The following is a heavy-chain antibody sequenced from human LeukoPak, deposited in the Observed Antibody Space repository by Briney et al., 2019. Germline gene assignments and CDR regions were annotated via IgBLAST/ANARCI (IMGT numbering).Heavy chain of an antibody. CDR1: GFTFSSYA. J-gene: IGHJ4*02. Sequence: GGSLRLSCAASGFTFSSYAMSWVRQAPGKGLEWVSAISGSGGSTYYADSVKGRFTISRDNSKNTLYLQMNSLRAEDTAVYYCASSGGRILRYSSSWYIDYWGQGTLVTVSS. CDR2: ISGSGGST. CDR3: ASSGGRILRYSSSWYIDY. V-gene: IGHV3-23*01. D-gene: IGHD6-13*01.